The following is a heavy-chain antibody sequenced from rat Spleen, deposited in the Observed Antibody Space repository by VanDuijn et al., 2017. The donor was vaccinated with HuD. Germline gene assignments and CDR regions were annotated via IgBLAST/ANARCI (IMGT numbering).Heavy chain of an antibody. CDR1: GFTFSTSW. CDR3: TSPFCWFAY. V-gene: IGHV2-1*01. J-gene: IGHJ3*01. CDR2: IWSGGST. Sequence: VQLVESGGGLVQPGSPLKLSCAASGFTFSTSWLNWIRQPPGKGLEWMGAIWSGGSTDYNSALKSRLSISRDTSKSQVFLKMNSLQTEDTAIYFCTSPFCWFAYWGQGTLVTVSS.